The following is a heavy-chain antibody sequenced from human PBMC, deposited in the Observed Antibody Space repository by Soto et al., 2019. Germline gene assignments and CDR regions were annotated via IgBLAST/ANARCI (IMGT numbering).Heavy chain of an antibody. V-gene: IGHV1-18*04. CDR3: ARVIGVASMDH. CDR1: GYTVTSYG. J-gene: IGHJ4*02. D-gene: IGHD5-12*01. Sequence: APVQGSSTTSGYTVTSYGISWVRQAPGQGLEWMGWISAYNGNTNYAQKLQGRVTMTTDTSTKRAHMELTSLKSDDTAVYYCARVIGVASMDHWGQGTQVTVSS. CDR2: ISAYNGNT.